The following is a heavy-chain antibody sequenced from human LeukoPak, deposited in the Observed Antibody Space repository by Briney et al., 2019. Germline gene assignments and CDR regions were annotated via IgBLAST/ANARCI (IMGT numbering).Heavy chain of an antibody. V-gene: IGHV3-9*01. CDR3: AKEDSSGYSYYFDY. Sequence: PGRSLRLSCAASGFTFDDYAMHWVRQAPGKSLEWVSGISWNSGSIGYADSVKGRFTISRDSAKNSLYLQMNSLRAEDTALYYCAKEDSSGYSYYFDYWGQGTLVTVSS. CDR2: ISWNSGSI. J-gene: IGHJ4*02. D-gene: IGHD3-22*01. CDR1: GFTFDDYA.